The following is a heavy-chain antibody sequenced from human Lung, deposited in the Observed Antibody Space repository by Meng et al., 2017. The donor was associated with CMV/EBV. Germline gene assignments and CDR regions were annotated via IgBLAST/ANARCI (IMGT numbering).Heavy chain of an antibody. V-gene: IGHV3-21*01. CDR2: ISSSGTYI. J-gene: IGHJ6*02. CDR3: ARDVSPRSSAYFAIYYFYALDV. Sequence: GGSLRLXCAASGFTFSSYSMNWVRQAPGKGLEWVSSISSSGTYIYYADSVKGRFTISRDNAQNSLYLQMNSLRAEETAVYYCARDVSPRSSAYFAIYYFYALDVWGQGXTVTVSS. CDR1: GFTFSSYS. D-gene: IGHD2-21*01.